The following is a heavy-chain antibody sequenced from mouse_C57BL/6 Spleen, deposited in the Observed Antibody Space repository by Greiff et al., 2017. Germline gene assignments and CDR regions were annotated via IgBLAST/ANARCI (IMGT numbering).Heavy chain of an antibody. CDR2: IYPSDSET. CDR3: ARDGNSFDY. D-gene: IGHD2-1*01. CDR1: GYTFTSYW. V-gene: IGHV1-61*01. J-gene: IGHJ2*01. Sequence: QVHVKQPGAELVRPGSSVKLSCKASGYTFTSYWMDWVKQRPGQGLEWIGNIYPSDSETHYNQKFKDKATLTVDKSSSTAYMQLSSLTSEDSAVYYCARDGNSFDYWGQGTTLTVSS.